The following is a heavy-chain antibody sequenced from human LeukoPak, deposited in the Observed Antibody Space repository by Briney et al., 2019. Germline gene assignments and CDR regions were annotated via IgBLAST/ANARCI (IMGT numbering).Heavy chain of an antibody. V-gene: IGHV3-23*01. CDR1: GFTFSSYG. D-gene: IGHD2-15*01. CDR3: AREGFPGYCSGGSCYSPPDY. CDR2: ISGSGGST. Sequence: GGSLRLSCAASGFTFSSYGMSWVRQAPGKGLEWVSAISGSGGSTYYADSVKGRFTISRDNAKNSLYLQMNSLRAEDTAVYYCAREGFPGYCSGGSCYSPPDYWGQGTLVTVSS. J-gene: IGHJ4*02.